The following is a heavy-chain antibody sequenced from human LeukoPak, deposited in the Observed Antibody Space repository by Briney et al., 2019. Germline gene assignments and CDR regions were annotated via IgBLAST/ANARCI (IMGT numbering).Heavy chain of an antibody. D-gene: IGHD6-19*01. Sequence: PSETLSLTCTVSGGSISTYYWSCIRQPPGKGLEWIGYIYYSGSTNYNPSLKSRVTISIDTSKNQFSLNLSSVTAADTAVYYCARSERYSSGWYFYFDYWGQGTLVTVSS. J-gene: IGHJ4*02. CDR2: IYYSGST. CDR1: GGSISTYY. V-gene: IGHV4-59*01. CDR3: ARSERYSSGWYFYFDY.